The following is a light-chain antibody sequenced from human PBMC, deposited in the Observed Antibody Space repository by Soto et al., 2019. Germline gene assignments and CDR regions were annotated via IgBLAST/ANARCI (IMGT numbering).Light chain of an antibody. CDR3: QQYNNWPGT. J-gene: IGKJ1*01. V-gene: IGKV3-15*01. Sequence: EIVMTQSPATLSVSPGERATLSCRASQSVSSNLAWYQQKPGQAPRLLIYGASTRATGTPARFSGSGSGTEFTLTISILQSEDFAVYYCQQYNNWPGTFGQGTKVDIK. CDR1: QSVSSN. CDR2: GAS.